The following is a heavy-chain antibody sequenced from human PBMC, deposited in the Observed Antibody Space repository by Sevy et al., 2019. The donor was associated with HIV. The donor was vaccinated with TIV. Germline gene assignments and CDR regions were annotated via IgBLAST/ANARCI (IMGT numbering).Heavy chain of an antibody. J-gene: IGHJ4*02. D-gene: IGHD6-19*01. Sequence: GESLKISCAASGFTFSSYAMHWVRQAPGKGVVWVAVISYDGSNKYYADSVKGRFTISRDNSKNTLYLQMNSLRAEDTAVYYCARGWADFDYWGQGTLVTVSS. CDR1: GFTFSSYA. CDR3: ARGWADFDY. V-gene: IGHV3-30-3*01. CDR2: ISYDGSNK.